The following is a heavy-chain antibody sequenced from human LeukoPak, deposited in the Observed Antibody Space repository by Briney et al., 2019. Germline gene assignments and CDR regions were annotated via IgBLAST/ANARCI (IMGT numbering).Heavy chain of an antibody. CDR3: ARLRKAYCGGDCYWFWFDP. Sequence: SETLSLTCTVSGGSVNSGSYYWSWIRQPPGKGLECIGSIYYSGSTNYNPSLKSRVTISVDTSKNQFSLKLSSVIAADTAVYYCARLRKAYCGGDCYWFWFDPWGQGTLVTVSS. V-gene: IGHV4-61*01. J-gene: IGHJ5*02. CDR2: IYYSGST. D-gene: IGHD2-21*01. CDR1: GGSVNSGSYY.